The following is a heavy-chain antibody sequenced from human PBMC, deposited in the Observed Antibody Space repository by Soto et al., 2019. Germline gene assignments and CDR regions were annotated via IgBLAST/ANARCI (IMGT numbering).Heavy chain of an antibody. J-gene: IGHJ3*02. CDR2: INAGNGNT. CDR3: AREYNEYIWGTPRADAFDI. D-gene: IGHD3-16*01. V-gene: IGHV1-3*01. Sequence: QVQLVQSGAEVKKPGASVKVSCKASGYTFTSYAMHWVRQAPGQRLEWMGWINAGNGNTKYSQKFQGRVTITRDTSASTAYMELSSLRAEDTAVYYCAREYNEYIWGTPRADAFDIWGQGTMVTVSS. CDR1: GYTFTSYA.